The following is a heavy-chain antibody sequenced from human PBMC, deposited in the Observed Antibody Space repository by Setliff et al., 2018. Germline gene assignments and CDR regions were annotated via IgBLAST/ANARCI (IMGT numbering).Heavy chain of an antibody. J-gene: IGHJ6*03. CDR2: IKQDGSEK. D-gene: IGHD3-22*01. V-gene: IGHV3-7*01. Sequence: GGSLRLSCAGSGFSFSIFWMSWVRQAPGKGLEWVATIKQDGSEKFYVDSVKGRFTISRDNAKNSLYLQMDSLRVEDTAVYYCARSMFSGYLPLGGKYSMDVWGKGTMVTVSS. CDR1: GFSFSIFW. CDR3: ARSMFSGYLPLGGKYSMDV.